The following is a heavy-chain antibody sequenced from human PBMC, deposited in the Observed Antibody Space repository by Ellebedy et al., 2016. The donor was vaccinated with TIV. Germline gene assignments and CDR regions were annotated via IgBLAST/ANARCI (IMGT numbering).Heavy chain of an antibody. V-gene: IGHV1-2*02. Sequence: ASVKVSXXTSGYTFTGYYLHWVRQAPGQGLAWMGWIKLHSGGTNYAQNFQGRVTMTRDPSISTAYMELRRLRSDDTAVYYCARESQLLFEYFQHWGQGNLVTVSS. J-gene: IGHJ1*01. D-gene: IGHD2-2*01. CDR1: GYTFTGYY. CDR2: IKLHSGGT. CDR3: ARESQLLFEYFQH.